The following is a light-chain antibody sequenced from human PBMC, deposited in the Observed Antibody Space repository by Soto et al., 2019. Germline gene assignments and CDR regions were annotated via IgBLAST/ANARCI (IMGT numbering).Light chain of an antibody. V-gene: IGLV2-23*02. CDR3: CSYAGSSTLV. Sequence: QSVLTQRASVSGSPGQSITISCTGTRNDVGNYNLVSWYQQRPGKAPKLMIYEVTKRPSGVSNRFSGSKSGNTASLTISGLQAEDEADYYCCSYAGSSTLVFGGGTKLTVL. CDR1: RNDVGNYNL. J-gene: IGLJ2*01. CDR2: EVT.